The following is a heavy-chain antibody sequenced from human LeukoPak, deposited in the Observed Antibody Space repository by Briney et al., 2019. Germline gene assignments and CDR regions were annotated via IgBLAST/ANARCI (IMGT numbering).Heavy chain of an antibody. CDR3: ARLVTNCPFEC. J-gene: IGHJ4*02. CDR1: AVSISSSSYY. V-gene: IGHV4-39*01. Sequence: NTSQTLSLTRSVSAVSISSSSYYWGWLRQPPGKGLEWMGIFYYSGITYYHPTLKSLLPKSVHKSKTLFYLKLSSVTAADTVVYYVARLVTNCPFECWGQGTLVTVSS. D-gene: IGHD3-3*01. CDR2: FYYSGIT.